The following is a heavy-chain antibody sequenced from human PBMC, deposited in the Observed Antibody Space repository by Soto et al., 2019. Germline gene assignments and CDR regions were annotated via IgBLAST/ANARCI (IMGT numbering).Heavy chain of an antibody. CDR3: VRRAQYFDGTGFHAFDI. CDR2: IGGGGGSP. D-gene: IGHD3-22*01. V-gene: IGHV3-23*01. J-gene: IGHJ3*02. Sequence: GSLRLSCAASGFTFSDYAMSWVRQAPGKGLEWVSVIGGGGGSPYYADSVKGRFTISRDNAKNMLYLEMNSLTVEDTAVYYCVRRAQYFDGTGFHAFDIWGQGTRVPVSS. CDR1: GFTFSDYA.